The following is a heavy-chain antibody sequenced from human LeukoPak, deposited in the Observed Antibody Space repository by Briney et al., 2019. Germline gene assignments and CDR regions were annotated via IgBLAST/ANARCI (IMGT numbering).Heavy chain of an antibody. CDR2: ISYDGSNK. V-gene: IGHV3-30*04. CDR1: GFTFSSYA. Sequence: QAGGSLRLSCAASGFTFSSYAMHWVRQAPGKGLEWVAVISYDGSNKYYADSVKGRFTISRDNSKNTLYLQMNSLRAEDTAVYYCAKGITGAPHWGQGTLVTVSS. CDR3: AKGITGAPH. D-gene: IGHD1-20*01. J-gene: IGHJ4*02.